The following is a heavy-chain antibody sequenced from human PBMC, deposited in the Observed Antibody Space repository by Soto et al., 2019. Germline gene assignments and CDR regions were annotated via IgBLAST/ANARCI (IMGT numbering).Heavy chain of an antibody. J-gene: IGHJ3*02. CDR2: INAGNGNT. CDR3: ARDLFMIASHCSGTSCYKGGSSSPGDAFDI. Sequence: ASVKVSCKASGYTFTSYAMHWVRQAPGQRLEWMGWINAGNGNTKYSQKFQGRVTITRDTSASTAYMELSSLRSEDTAVYYCARDLFMIASHCSGTSCYKGGSSSPGDAFDIWGQGTMVTVSS. D-gene: IGHD2-2*02. CDR1: GYTFTSYA. V-gene: IGHV1-3*01.